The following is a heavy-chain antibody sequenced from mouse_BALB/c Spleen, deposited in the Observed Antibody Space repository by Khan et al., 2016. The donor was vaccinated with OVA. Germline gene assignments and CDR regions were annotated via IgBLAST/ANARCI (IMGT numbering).Heavy chain of an antibody. J-gene: IGHJ3*01. CDR1: GFTFSSYA. CDR2: ISSDGYYT. V-gene: IGHV5-9-3*01. CDR3: ARSAYGNFAY. Sequence: EVKLVESGGGLVKPGGSLKLSCAASGFTFSSYAMSWVRQTPEKRLEWVATISSDGYYTYYPDNVTGRFTISRDNAKNTLYLQMSSLRSEDTAMYYCARSAYGNFAYGGQGTLVTVSA. D-gene: IGHD2-1*01.